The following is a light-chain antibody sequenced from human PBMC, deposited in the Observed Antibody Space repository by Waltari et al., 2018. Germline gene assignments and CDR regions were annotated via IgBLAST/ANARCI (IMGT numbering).Light chain of an antibody. Sequence: QSALTQPASVSGTPGQSITISCSGTTSDVGSYDLVSWYQQHPGEAPKLLICEVFKRPPDTSGRFSGAKAGSTASLTSSGLQPEDEADYYCCSYAGRGTYVFGSGTKVTVL. CDR2: EVF. V-gene: IGLV2-23*02. CDR1: TSDVGSYDL. J-gene: IGLJ1*01. CDR3: CSYAGRGTYV.